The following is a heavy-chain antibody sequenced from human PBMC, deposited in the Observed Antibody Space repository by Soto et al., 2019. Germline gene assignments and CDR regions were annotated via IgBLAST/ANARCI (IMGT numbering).Heavy chain of an antibody. J-gene: IGHJ4*02. D-gene: IGHD2-8*02. CDR1: GYRYTNYW. CDR3: ARRTRFSGLTGGEFDY. CDR2: IFPGDSDT. V-gene: IGHV5-51*01. Sequence: EVQLVQSGAEVKKPGESLKISCKGSGYRYTNYWIGWVRQMPGKGLEWMGIIFPGDSDTRYSPSFQDQVTISADKSINTAYLQWSSLKASDTAMYYCARRTRFSGLTGGEFDYWGQGTLVTVSS.